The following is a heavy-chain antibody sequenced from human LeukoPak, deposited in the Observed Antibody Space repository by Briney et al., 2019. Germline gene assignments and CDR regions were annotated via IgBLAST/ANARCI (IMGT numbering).Heavy chain of an antibody. CDR2: IIPIFGTA. D-gene: IGHD1-14*01. Sequence: GASVKVSCKASGGTFSSYAISWVRQAPGQGLEWMGGIIPIFGTANYAQKFQGRVTITTDESTSTAYMELSSLRSEDTALYYWARGNRYYYYMDVWGKGTTVTVSS. J-gene: IGHJ6*03. V-gene: IGHV1-69*05. CDR3: ARGNRYYYYMDV. CDR1: GGTFSSYA.